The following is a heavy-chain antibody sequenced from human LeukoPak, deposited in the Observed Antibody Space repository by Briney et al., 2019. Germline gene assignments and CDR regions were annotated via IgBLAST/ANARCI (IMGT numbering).Heavy chain of an antibody. D-gene: IGHD3-10*01. CDR3: ARKAHYYGSGKGSWFDP. V-gene: IGHV1-18*01. CDR1: GYTYSTYG. Sequence: GASVKVSCKSSGYTYSTYGISWLRQAPGQGLEWMGWISPDKGNTDYAQKFQGRVTMTTDTSTSTAYMELRSLRSDDTAVYYCARKAHYYGSGKGSWFDPWGQGTLVTVSS. CDR2: ISPDKGNT. J-gene: IGHJ5*02.